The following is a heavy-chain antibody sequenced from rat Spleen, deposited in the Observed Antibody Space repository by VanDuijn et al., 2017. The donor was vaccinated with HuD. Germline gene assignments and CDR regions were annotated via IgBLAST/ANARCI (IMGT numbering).Heavy chain of an antibody. CDR1: GFNFKDHW. V-gene: IGHV4-2*01. CDR2: INKDSRTK. Sequence: EVKLVESGGGLVQPGRSLKLSCAASGFNFKDHWMGWVRQAPGKGLEWIGEINKDSRTKKYIPSLKDKFTISRDNAQNTLYLQMSQLGSEDTAIYYCVREEFGVRDWGQGVMVTVSS. D-gene: IGHD4-3*01. CDR3: VREEFGVRD. J-gene: IGHJ2*01.